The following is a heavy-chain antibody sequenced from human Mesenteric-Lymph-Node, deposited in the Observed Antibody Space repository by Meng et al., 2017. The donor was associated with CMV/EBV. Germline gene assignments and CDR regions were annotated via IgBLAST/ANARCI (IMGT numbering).Heavy chain of an antibody. D-gene: IGHD3-10*01. CDR2: ISRSSSYI. CDR3: ARSRSMIRESPGY. V-gene: IGHV3-21*01. Sequence: GGSLRLSCAASRFTFNTYWMSWVRQTPGKGLEWVSSISRSSSYIYYADSVKGRFTISRDNAKNSLYLQMNSLRAEDTAVYYCARSRSMIRESPGYWGQGTLVTVSS. J-gene: IGHJ4*02. CDR1: RFTFNTYW.